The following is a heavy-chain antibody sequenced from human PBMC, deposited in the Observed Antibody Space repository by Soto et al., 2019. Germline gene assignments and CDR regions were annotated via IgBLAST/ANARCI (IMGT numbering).Heavy chain of an antibody. CDR2: ICYSGST. J-gene: IGHJ4*02. CDR1: GGSISSGGYY. CDR3: ARVYCSGGSCYFVY. V-gene: IGHV4-31*03. Sequence: PSETLSLTCTVSGGSISSGGYYWSWIRQHPGKGLEWIGYICYSGSTYYNPSLKSRVTISVDTSKNQFSLKLSSVTAADTAVYYCARVYCSGGSCYFVYWGQGTLVTVSS. D-gene: IGHD2-15*01.